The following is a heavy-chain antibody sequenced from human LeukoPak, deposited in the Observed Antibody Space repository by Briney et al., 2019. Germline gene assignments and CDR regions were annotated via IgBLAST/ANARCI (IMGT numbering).Heavy chain of an antibody. J-gene: IGHJ4*02. CDR3: AKDGGTHFDH. Sequence: TGGSLRLSCAASGFTFRTSGMKWVRQAPGKGLEWVSYISSSGTTISYAQSVKGRFTITRDNAQNSLTLHMNTLRADDTAVYYCAKDGGTHFDHWGQGTLVTVSS. CDR1: GFTFRTSG. D-gene: IGHD1-26*01. CDR2: ISSSGTTI. V-gene: IGHV3-48*01.